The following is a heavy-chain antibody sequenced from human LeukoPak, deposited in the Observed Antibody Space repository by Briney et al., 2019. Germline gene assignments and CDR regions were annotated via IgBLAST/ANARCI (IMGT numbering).Heavy chain of an antibody. J-gene: IGHJ6*03. Sequence: ASVKVSCKASGYTFTSYDINWVRQATGQGLEWMGWMNPNSGNTAYAQKFQGRVTMTRNTSISTAYMELSSLRSEDTAVFYCARSYDFWSSYHHYYYMDVWGKGTTVTVSS. CDR3: ARSYDFWSSYHHYYYMDV. D-gene: IGHD3-3*01. CDR2: MNPNSGNT. V-gene: IGHV1-8*01. CDR1: GYTFTSYD.